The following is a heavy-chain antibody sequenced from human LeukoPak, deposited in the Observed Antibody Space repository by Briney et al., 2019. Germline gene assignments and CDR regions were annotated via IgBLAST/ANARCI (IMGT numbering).Heavy chain of an antibody. D-gene: IGHD3-22*01. J-gene: IGHJ3*02. CDR1: GFTFSSYS. CDR2: ISSSSSYI. V-gene: IGHV3-21*01. CDR3: ARVSVYYDSSGYEDPPDAFDI. Sequence: GGSLRLSCAASGFTFSSYSMNWVRQAPGKGLEWVSFISSSSSYIYYADSVKGRFTISRDNAKNSLYLQMNSLRAEDTAVYYCARVSVYYDSSGYEDPPDAFDIWGQGTMVTVSS.